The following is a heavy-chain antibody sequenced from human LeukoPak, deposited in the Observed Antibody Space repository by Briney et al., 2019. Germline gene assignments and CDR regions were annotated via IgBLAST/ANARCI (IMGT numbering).Heavy chain of an antibody. CDR3: ARVRTYYDFWSGYSYNWFDP. Sequence: PSETLSLTCTVSGGSISSGDYYWRWLRQPPGKGLEWIGYIYYSGSTYYNPSLKSRVTISVKTSKNQFSLKLSSVTAADTAVYYCARVRTYYDFWSGYSYNWFDPWGQRTLVTVS. V-gene: IGHV4-30-4*01. CDR1: GGSISSGDYY. J-gene: IGHJ5*02. D-gene: IGHD3-3*01. CDR2: IYYSGST.